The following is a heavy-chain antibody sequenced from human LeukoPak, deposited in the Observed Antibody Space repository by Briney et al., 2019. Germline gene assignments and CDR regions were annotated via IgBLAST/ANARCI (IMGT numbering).Heavy chain of an antibody. Sequence: SVKVSCKASGYTFTSYAISWVRQAPGQGLEWMGGIIPMFASANYAQKFQGRVTITADKSTSTAYMELSSLRSDDTAVYYCARGGYPHTTKYMDVWGKGTTVTVSS. CDR3: ARGGYPHTTKYMDV. CDR1: GYTFTSYA. CDR2: IIPMFASA. D-gene: IGHD2/OR15-2a*01. J-gene: IGHJ6*03. V-gene: IGHV1-69*06.